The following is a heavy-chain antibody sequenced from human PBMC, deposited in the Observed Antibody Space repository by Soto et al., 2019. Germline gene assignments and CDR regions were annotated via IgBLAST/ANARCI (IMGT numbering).Heavy chain of an antibody. CDR3: ARVSSRYCSGGSCYSDIQIFDY. D-gene: IGHD2-15*01. V-gene: IGHV4-34*01. CDR2: INHSGRT. Sequence: QVQLQQWGAGLLKPSETLSLTCAVYGESFSGYYWSWIRQPPGKGLEWIGEINHSGRTNYNPSLKRRVTISADTSKNQFSLKLSSVTAADTAVYYCARVSSRYCSGGSCYSDIQIFDYWGQGMLVTASS. J-gene: IGHJ4*02. CDR1: GESFSGYY.